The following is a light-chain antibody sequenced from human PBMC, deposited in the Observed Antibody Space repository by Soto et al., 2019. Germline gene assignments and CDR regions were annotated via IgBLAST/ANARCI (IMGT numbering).Light chain of an antibody. CDR2: DAS. CDR1: QSVSSY. Sequence: EIVLTQSPATLSLSPGERATLSCRASQSVSSYLAWYQQKPGQAPRLLISDASNRATGIPARFSGSGSGTDFTLTISSLEPEAFAVYYCQQRSNWPRTFGQGTKVEIK. J-gene: IGKJ1*01. V-gene: IGKV3-11*01. CDR3: QQRSNWPRT.